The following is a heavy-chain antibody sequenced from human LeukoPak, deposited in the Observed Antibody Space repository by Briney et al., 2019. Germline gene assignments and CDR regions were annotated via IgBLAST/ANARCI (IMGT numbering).Heavy chain of an antibody. CDR1: GGSISRYY. D-gene: IGHD4-17*01. J-gene: IGHJ3*02. Sequence: KSSETLSLTCTVSGGSISRYYWSWIRQSPGKGLEWIGYIYYSGSTNYNPSLKSRVTISVDTSKNQFSLKLSSVTAADTAVYYCARDQTVTTGFRAFDIWGQGTMVTVSS. V-gene: IGHV4-59*01. CDR2: IYYSGST. CDR3: ARDQTVTTGFRAFDI.